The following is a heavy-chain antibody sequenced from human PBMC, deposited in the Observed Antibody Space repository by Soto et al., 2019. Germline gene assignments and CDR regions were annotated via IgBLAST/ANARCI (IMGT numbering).Heavy chain of an antibody. D-gene: IGHD5-12*01. CDR2: IYYSGST. J-gene: IGHJ4*02. CDR1: GGSISSGDYY. Sequence: QVQLQESGPGLVKPSQTLSLTCTVSGGSISSGDYYWSWIRQPPGQGLEWIGYIYYSGSTYYNPSLKCRVTISVDTSKNQFSLKLSCVTAADTAVYYCARDVKCGYSGYETDYWGQGTLVTVSS. V-gene: IGHV4-30-4*01. CDR3: ARDVKCGYSGYETDY.